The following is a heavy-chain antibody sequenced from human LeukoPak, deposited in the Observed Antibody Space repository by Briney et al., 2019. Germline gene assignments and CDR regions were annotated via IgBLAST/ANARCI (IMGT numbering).Heavy chain of an antibody. CDR2: ISSSGSTI. CDR3: AGYRPYYYDSSGYLDY. Sequence: GGSLRLSCAASGFTFSDYYMSWIRQAPGKGLEWASYISSSGSTIYYADSVKGRFTISRDNAKNSLYLQMNSLRAEDTAVYYCAGYRPYYYDSSGYLDYWGQGTLVTVSS. J-gene: IGHJ4*02. CDR1: GFTFSDYY. V-gene: IGHV3-11*01. D-gene: IGHD3-22*01.